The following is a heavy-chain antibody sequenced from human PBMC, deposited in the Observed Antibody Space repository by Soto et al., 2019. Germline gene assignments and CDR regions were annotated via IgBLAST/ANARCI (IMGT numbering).Heavy chain of an antibody. J-gene: IGHJ5*02. CDR2: IYDSGST. V-gene: IGHV4-30-4*01. D-gene: IGHD2-8*01. CDR3: ARDNGVGP. Sequence: QVQLQESGPGLVKPSQTLSLTCTVSGGSISSGDYYWSWIRQPPGKGLEWIGYIYDSGSTYYNSSLKSRVNIPLDTSKNLFSLKLTSVTAAATAVYYCARDNGVGPWGQGTLGTVSS. CDR1: GGSISSGDYY.